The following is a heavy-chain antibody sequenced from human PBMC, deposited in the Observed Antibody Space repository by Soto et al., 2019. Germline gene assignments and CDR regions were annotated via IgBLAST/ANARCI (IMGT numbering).Heavy chain of an antibody. CDR2: IIPILGIA. Sequence: GASVKVSCKASGGTFSSYTISWVRQAPGQGLEWMGRIIPILGIANYAQKFQGRVTITADKSTSTAYMELSSLRSEDTAVYYCARLSSGSGGYYAYWGQGTLVTAS. D-gene: IGHD3-10*01. V-gene: IGHV1-69*02. J-gene: IGHJ4*02. CDR3: ARLSSGSGGYYAY. CDR1: GGTFSSYT.